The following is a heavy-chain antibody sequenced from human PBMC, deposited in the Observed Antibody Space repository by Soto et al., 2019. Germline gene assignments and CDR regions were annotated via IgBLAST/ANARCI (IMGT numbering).Heavy chain of an antibody. CDR2: IYYSGST. D-gene: IGHD6-6*01. V-gene: IGHV4-39*01. CDR1: GGSISSSSYY. J-gene: IGHJ4*02. CDR3: ARLEGLATSSYYFDF. Sequence: QLQLQESGPGLVKPSEALSLTCSVSGGSISSSSYYWGWIRQPPGKGLEWIGSIYYSGSTYYNPSLKSRVTISIDKSKYQFSLKLSSLTAADTAVYYCARLEGLATSSYYFDFWGQGTLVTVSS.